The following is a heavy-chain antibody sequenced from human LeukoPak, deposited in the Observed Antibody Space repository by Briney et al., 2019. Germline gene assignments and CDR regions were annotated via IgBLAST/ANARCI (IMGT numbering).Heavy chain of an antibody. CDR1: GGSISSYY. Sequence: SENLSLTCAASGGSISSYYCSWIRKPPGKGLEWIGYIYTSGSTNYNPSLKSRVTISVDTSKNQFSLKLSSVTAADTAVYYCARHPYSYGHWDYYYYMDVWGKGTTVTVSS. V-gene: IGHV4-4*09. D-gene: IGHD5-18*01. CDR3: ARHPYSYGHWDYYYYMDV. J-gene: IGHJ6*03. CDR2: IYTSGST.